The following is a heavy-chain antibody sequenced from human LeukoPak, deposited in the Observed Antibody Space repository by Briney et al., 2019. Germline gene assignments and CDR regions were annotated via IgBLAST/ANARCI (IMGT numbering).Heavy chain of an antibody. Sequence: GGSLSLSCAVSGLTVGVDCVSWVRQAPGRGLEWVSVMYGNGETVYGDSVKGRFTISRDNSRNTVYLEMNRLRVEDTAVYHCVSVYNNGWYVDYWGQGTLVTVSS. J-gene: IGHJ4*02. CDR3: VSVYNNGWYVDY. V-gene: IGHV3-66*01. CDR2: MYGNGET. D-gene: IGHD6-19*01. CDR1: GLTVGVDC.